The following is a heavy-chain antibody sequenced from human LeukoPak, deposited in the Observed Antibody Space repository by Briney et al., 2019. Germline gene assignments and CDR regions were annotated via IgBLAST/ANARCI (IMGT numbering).Heavy chain of an antibody. CDR3: AKDGTTTVTFDY. V-gene: IGHV3-23*01. CDR1: GFTFSSYA. CDR2: ISGSGGST. J-gene: IGHJ4*02. D-gene: IGHD4-11*01. Sequence: GGSLRLSCAASGFTFSSYAMSWVRQAPGKGLEWVSVISGSGGSTYYRDSVKGRFTISRDNSKNTLYLQMNSVTAGDTAVYYCAKDGTTTVTFDYWGQGTLVTVSS.